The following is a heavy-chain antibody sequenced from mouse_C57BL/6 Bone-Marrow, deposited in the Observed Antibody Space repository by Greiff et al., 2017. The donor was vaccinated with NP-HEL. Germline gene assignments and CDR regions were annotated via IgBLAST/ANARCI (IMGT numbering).Heavy chain of an antibody. Sequence: VQLKESGGGLVKPGGSLKLSCAASGFTFSSYAMSWVRQTPEKRLEWVATISDGGSYTYYPDNVKGRFTISRDNAKNNLYLQMSHLKSEDTAMYYCAREDNWFAYWGQGTLVTVSA. J-gene: IGHJ3*01. CDR1: GFTFSSYA. CDR3: AREDNWFAY. D-gene: IGHD3-2*01. CDR2: ISDGGSYT. V-gene: IGHV5-4*01.